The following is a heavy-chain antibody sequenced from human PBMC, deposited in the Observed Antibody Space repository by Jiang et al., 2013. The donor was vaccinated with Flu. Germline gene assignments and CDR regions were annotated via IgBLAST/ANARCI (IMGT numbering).Heavy chain of an antibody. D-gene: IGHD1-26*01. J-gene: IGHJ4*02. CDR1: GGSISSYY. CDR2: IYYSGST. V-gene: IGHV4-59*01. CDR3: ARGVGATLDY. Sequence: GSGLVKPSETLSLTCTVSGGSISSYYWSWIRQPPGKGLEWIGYIYYSGSTNYNPSLKSRVTISVDTSKNQFSLKLSSVTAADTAVYYCARGVGATLDYWGQGTLVTVSS.